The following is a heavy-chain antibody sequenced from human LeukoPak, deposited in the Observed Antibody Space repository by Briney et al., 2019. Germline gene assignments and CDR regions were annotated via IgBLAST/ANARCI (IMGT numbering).Heavy chain of an antibody. CDR3: AVVEERYFDPFDY. CDR1: GFTFSSYA. J-gene: IGHJ4*02. D-gene: IGHD3-9*01. CDR2: ISYDGSNK. Sequence: GGSLRLSCAASGFTFSSYAMHWVRQAPGKGLEWVAVISYDGSNKYYADSVKGRFSISRDNSKKTLYLQMNSLIPEDTAVYYCAVVEERYFDPFDYWGQGTLVTVSS. V-gene: IGHV3-30-3*01.